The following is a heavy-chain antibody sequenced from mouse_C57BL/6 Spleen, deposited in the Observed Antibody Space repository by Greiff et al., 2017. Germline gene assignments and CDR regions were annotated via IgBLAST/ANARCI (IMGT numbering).Heavy chain of an antibody. CDR2: INPNNGGT. CDR1: GYTFTDYY. V-gene: IGHV1-26*01. CDR3: ARSPHYYGSSYSDY. J-gene: IGHJ2*01. D-gene: IGHD1-1*01. Sequence: VQLQQSGPELVKPGASVKISCKASGYTFTDYYMNWVKQSHGKSLEWIGDINPNNGGTSYNQKFKGKATLTVDKSSSTAYMELRSLTSEDSAVYYCARSPHYYGSSYSDYWGQGTTLTVSS.